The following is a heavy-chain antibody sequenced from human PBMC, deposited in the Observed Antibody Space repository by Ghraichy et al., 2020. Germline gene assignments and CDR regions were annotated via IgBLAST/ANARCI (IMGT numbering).Heavy chain of an antibody. CDR3: AKRVRGSRITIFGVGIVGPDY. V-gene: IGHV3-23*01. Sequence: GGSLRLSCAASGFTFSSYAMSWVRQAPGKGLEWVSAISGSGGSTYYADSVKGRFTISRDNSKNTLYLQMNSLRAEDTAVYYCAKRVRGSRITIFGVGIVGPDYWGQGTLVTVSS. CDR1: GFTFSSYA. J-gene: IGHJ4*02. CDR2: ISGSGGST. D-gene: IGHD3-3*01.